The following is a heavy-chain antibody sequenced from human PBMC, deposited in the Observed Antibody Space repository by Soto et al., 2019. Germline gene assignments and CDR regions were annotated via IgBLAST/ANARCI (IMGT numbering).Heavy chain of an antibody. CDR1: GGSISSYY. J-gene: IGHJ4*02. D-gene: IGHD4-17*01. Sequence: QVQLQESGPGLVKPSETLSLTCTVSGGSISSYYWSWIRQPPGKGLEWIGYIYYSGSTNYYPSLKSRVTMSVDTSKNQFSLKLSAVTAADTAVYYCATYGGNSFGYWGQGALVTVSS. CDR3: ATYGGNSFGY. CDR2: IYYSGST. V-gene: IGHV4-59*01.